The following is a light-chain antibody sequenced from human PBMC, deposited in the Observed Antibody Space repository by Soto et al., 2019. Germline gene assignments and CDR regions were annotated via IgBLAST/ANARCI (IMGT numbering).Light chain of an antibody. CDR1: QSVSSSF. CDR3: QQYGSAPLT. J-gene: IGKJ4*01. Sequence: EIVLTQSPGTLSLSPGERATLSCRASQSVSSSFLAWYQQKPGQAPRLLIYGASSRATGIPARVSGSGSGTDFTLTISRLEPEDVAVYYCQQYGSAPLTFGGGTKVEIK. V-gene: IGKV3-20*01. CDR2: GAS.